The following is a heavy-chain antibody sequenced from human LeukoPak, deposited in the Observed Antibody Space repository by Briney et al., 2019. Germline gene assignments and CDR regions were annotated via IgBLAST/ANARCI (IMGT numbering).Heavy chain of an antibody. J-gene: IGHJ6*03. CDR1: GGSISSSSYY. CDR2: IYYSGST. V-gene: IGHV4-39*07. D-gene: IGHD6-13*01. Sequence: SETLSLTCTVSGGSISSSSYYWGWIRQPPRKGLEWIGSIYYSGSTYYNPSLKSRVTISVDTSKNQFSLKLSSVTAADTAVYYCARADYSSTWSHDYYYMDVWGKGTTVTVSS. CDR3: ARADYSSTWSHDYYYMDV.